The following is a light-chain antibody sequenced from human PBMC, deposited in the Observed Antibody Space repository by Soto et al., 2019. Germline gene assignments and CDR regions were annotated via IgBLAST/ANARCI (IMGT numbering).Light chain of an antibody. CDR1: SSDVGGYNY. V-gene: IGLV2-14*01. CDR3: SPYTSSSTVV. CDR2: EVN. J-gene: IGLJ3*02. Sequence: QSALTQPASVSGSPGQSITISCTGTSSDVGGYNYVSWYQQHPGRAPKLMIFEVNNRPSGVSDRFSGSKSGNTASLTISGLQAEDEADYYCSPYTSSSTVVFGGGTKLTVL.